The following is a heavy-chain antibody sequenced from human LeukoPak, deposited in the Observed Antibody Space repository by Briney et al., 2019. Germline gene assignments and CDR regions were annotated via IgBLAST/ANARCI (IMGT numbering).Heavy chain of an antibody. CDR3: ARSDLGYCSGGSCPHDAFDI. V-gene: IGHV1-2*02. CDR2: INPNSGGT. Sequence: ASVKVSRKASGYTFTGYYMHWVRQAPGQGLESMGWINPNSGGTNYAQKFKGRVTMTRDTSISTAYMELSRLRSDDTAVYYCARSDLGYCSGGSCPHDAFDIWGQGTMVTVSS. J-gene: IGHJ3*02. D-gene: IGHD2-15*01. CDR1: GYTFTGYY.